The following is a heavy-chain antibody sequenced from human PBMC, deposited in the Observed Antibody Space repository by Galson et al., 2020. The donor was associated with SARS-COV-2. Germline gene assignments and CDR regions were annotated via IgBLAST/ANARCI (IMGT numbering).Heavy chain of an antibody. V-gene: IGHV2-5*01. Sequence: SGPTLVKPTQTLTLTCSISGPSLTTPGVGVGWTRRTPGKALEWLAVIYWNDDKRYSPSLKSRVTITKDTPKNQVVLTMTNMDPVDTATYYCTHSGLVGECIRGDEDCNAMDIWGQGTTVSVS. CDR1: GPSLTTPGVG. CDR3: THSGLVGECIRGDEDCNAMDI. J-gene: IGHJ6*01. CDR2: IYWNDDK. D-gene: IGHD1-26*01.